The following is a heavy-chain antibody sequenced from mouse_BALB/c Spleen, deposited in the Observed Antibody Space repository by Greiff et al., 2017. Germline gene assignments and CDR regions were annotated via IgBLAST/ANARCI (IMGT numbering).Heavy chain of an antibody. V-gene: IGHV1-4*02. J-gene: IGHJ4*01. CDR2: INPSTGYT. Sequence: QVQLQQSGAELAKPGASVKMSCKASGYTFTSYWMHWVKQRPGQGLEWIGYINPSTGYTEYNQKFKDKTTLTADKSSSTAYMQLSSLTSEDSAVYYCASHRDYYGSAHYAMDYWGQGTSVTVSS. D-gene: IGHD2-2*01. CDR1: GYTFTSYW. CDR3: ASHRDYYGSAHYAMDY.